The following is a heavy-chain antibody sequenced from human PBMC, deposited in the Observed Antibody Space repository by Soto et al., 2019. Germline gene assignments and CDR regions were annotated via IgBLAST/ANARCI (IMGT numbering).Heavy chain of an antibody. CDR3: ASHYGSGSYDYYYYGMDV. V-gene: IGHV1-2*02. CDR1: GYTFTGYY. D-gene: IGHD3-10*01. Sequence: ASVKVSCKASGYTFTGYYMHWVRQAPGQGLEWMGWINPNSGGTNYAQKFQGRVTMTRDTSISTAYMELSRLRSDDTAFYYCASHYGSGSYDYYYYGMDVWGQGTTVTVSS. J-gene: IGHJ6*02. CDR2: INPNSGGT.